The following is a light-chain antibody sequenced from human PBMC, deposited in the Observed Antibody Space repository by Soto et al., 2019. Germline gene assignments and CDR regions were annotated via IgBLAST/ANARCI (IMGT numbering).Light chain of an antibody. V-gene: IGKV3-20*01. CDR2: GAS. J-gene: IGKJ1*01. CDR1: QSVSSSY. CDR3: QQYGSSPQT. Sequence: EIVLTQSPGTLSLSPGERATLSCRASQSVSSSYLAWYQQKPGQAPRLLIYGASSRATGIPDRFRGSGSGANFPFTNGRLEPEDFAVYYCQQYGSSPQTFGQGTKVEIK.